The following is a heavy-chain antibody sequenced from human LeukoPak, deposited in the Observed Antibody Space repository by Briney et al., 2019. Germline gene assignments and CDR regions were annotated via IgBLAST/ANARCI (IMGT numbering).Heavy chain of an antibody. Sequence: GESLKVSCKGSGYSFTSYWISWVRQMPGKGLEWMGRIDPSDSYTNYSPSFQGHVTISADKSISTAYLQWSSLKASDTAMYYCASLYPYSSSWYDYWGQGTLVTVSS. J-gene: IGHJ4*02. D-gene: IGHD6-13*01. CDR2: IDPSDSYT. CDR1: GYSFTSYW. CDR3: ASLYPYSSSWYDY. V-gene: IGHV5-10-1*01.